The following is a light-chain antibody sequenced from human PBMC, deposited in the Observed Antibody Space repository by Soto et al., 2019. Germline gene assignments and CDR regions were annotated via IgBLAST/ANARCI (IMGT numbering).Light chain of an antibody. CDR3: PQYSSYPIP. J-gene: IGKJ5*01. Sequence: MKKDPSTLYASVEDRVTITCRASQSISRWLAWYQQKPGKAPKLLIYAASTLQSGVPSRFSGSGSGTDFTLTSGCGLSEDFATYYCPQYSSYPIPFGLGTRLEIK. CDR2: AAS. V-gene: IGKV1-5*01. CDR1: QSISRW.